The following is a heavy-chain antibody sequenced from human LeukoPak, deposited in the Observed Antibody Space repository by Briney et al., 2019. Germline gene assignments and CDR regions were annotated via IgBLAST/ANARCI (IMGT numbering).Heavy chain of an antibody. J-gene: IGHJ4*02. CDR2: IYSSGST. CDR1: GGSINFYY. V-gene: IGHV4-4*07. CDR3: TRGEHDCDC. Sequence: SETLPLTCSVSGGSINFYYWNWIRQPAGKGLEWVGRIYSSGSTNYNPSLKGRVTMSVDTSKNQFSLNLSPVTAADTAVYYCTRGEHDCDCWGQGTLVTVSS.